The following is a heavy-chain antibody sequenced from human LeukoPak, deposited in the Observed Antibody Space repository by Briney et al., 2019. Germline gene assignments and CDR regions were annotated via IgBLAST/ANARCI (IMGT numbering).Heavy chain of an antibody. Sequence: GGSLRLSCAASGFTFSSYSMNWVRQAPGKGLEWVSSISSSSSYIYYADSVKGRFTISRDNAKNSLYLQMNSLRAEDTAVYYCASEDERWLQSQVWGQGTLVTVSS. CDR2: ISSSSSYI. V-gene: IGHV3-21*01. J-gene: IGHJ4*02. CDR3: ASEDERWLQSQV. CDR1: GFTFSSYS. D-gene: IGHD5-24*01.